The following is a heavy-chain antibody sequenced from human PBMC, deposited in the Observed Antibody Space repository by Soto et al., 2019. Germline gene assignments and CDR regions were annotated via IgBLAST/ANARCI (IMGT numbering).Heavy chain of an antibody. Sequence: HPGGSLRLSCAASGFTFSSYAMHWVRQAPGKGLEWVAVISYDGSNKYYADSVKGRFTISRDNSKNTLYLQMNSLRAEDTAVYYCARGVSSSWQYYYYYGMDVWGQGTTVTVSS. J-gene: IGHJ6*02. CDR1: GFTFSSYA. D-gene: IGHD6-13*01. V-gene: IGHV3-30-3*01. CDR3: ARGVSSSWQYYYYYGMDV. CDR2: ISYDGSNK.